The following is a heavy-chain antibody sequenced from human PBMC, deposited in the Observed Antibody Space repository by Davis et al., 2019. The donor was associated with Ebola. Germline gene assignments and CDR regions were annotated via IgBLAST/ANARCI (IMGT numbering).Heavy chain of an antibody. J-gene: IGHJ3*02. CDR2: IYNSGST. CDR1: GASIRTYY. V-gene: IGHV4-59*01. Sequence: SETLSLTCNVSGASIRTYYWSWVRQPPGKGLEWIGYIYNSGSTNYNPSLRSRVTMSADPSKNQFSLRLTAVTAADTAVYYCARDSSPRNLDIWGQGTLVTVSS. CDR3: ARDSSPRNLDI. D-gene: IGHD1-14*01.